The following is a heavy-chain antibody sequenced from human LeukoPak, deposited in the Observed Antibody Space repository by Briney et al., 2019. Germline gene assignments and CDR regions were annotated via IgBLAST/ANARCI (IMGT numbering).Heavy chain of an antibody. D-gene: IGHD3-16*01. Sequence: SETLSLTCTVSGASIISYYWSWIRQPPGKGLEWIGYMYYSGSTNYNPSLKSRVTISVDTSKNQFSLKLSSVTAADTAVYYCARVPPLNGAFDIWGQGTMVTVSS. J-gene: IGHJ3*02. V-gene: IGHV4-59*01. CDR2: MYYSGST. CDR1: GASIISYY. CDR3: ARVPPLNGAFDI.